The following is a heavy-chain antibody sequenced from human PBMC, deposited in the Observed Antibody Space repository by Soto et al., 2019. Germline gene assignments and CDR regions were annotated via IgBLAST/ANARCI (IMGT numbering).Heavy chain of an antibody. CDR2: ISSSSSYI. V-gene: IGHV3-21*01. Sequence: GGSLRLSCAASGFTFSSYSMNWVRQAPGKGLEWVSSISSSSSYIYYADSVKGRFTISRDNAKNSLYLQMNSLRAEDTAVYYCARLGITMVRGVPDYWGQGTLVTVSS. J-gene: IGHJ4*02. CDR1: GFTFSSYS. CDR3: ARLGITMVRGVPDY. D-gene: IGHD3-10*01.